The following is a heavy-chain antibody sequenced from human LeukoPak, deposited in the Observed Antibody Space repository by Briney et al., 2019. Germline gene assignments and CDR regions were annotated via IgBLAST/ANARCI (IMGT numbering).Heavy chain of an antibody. J-gene: IGHJ3*02. CDR3: ARDDALGDNALDI. D-gene: IGHD3-16*01. CDR1: GITLSNYG. CDR2: ILNDGSQE. V-gene: IGHV3-33*08. Sequence: PGGSLRLSRAVSGITLSNYGMSWVRQTPGKGLEWVAVILNDGSQEKYADSVKGRFTISRDNSKNTLFLQMNSLRAEDTAVYYCARDDALGDNALDIWGQGTMVTVSS.